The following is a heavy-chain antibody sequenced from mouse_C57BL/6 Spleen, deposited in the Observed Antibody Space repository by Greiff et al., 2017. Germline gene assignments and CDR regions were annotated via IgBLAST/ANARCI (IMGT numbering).Heavy chain of an antibody. V-gene: IGHV5-17*01. D-gene: IGHD2-3*01. CDR3: ARNLIYDGFDY. Sequence: EVQLVESGGGLVKPGGSLKLSCAASGFTFSDYGMHWVRQAPEKGLEWVAYISSGSSTIYYADTVKGRFTISRANAKNTLFLQMTSLRSEDTAMYYCARNLIYDGFDYWGQGTPLTVSS. CDR1: GFTFSDYG. J-gene: IGHJ2*01. CDR2: ISSGSSTI.